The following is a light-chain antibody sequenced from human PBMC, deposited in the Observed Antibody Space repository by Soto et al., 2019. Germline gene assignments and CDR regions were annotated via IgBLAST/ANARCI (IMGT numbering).Light chain of an antibody. CDR3: FSYAGSSTYWV. J-gene: IGLJ3*02. V-gene: IGLV2-23*01. CDR2: EGS. CDR1: SSDVGSYNL. Sequence: SALTQPASVSGSPGQSITISCTGTSSDVGSYNLVSWYQQHPGKAPKLMIYEGSKRPSGVSNRFSGSKSGNTASLTISGLQAEDEADYYCFSYAGSSTYWVFGGGTKLTVL.